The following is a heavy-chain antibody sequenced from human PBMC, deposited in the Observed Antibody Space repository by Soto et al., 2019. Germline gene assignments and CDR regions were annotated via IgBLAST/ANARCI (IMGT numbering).Heavy chain of an antibody. CDR3: AIVDSFYYDSCGFGWSKSVKFDS. CDR1: GDSISISGYY. Sequence: QVQLQESGPGLVTPSQTLSLTCTVSGDSISISGYYWTWIRQHPGTGLAWIGYISSSGSTDYNPSLKSRVSISVETSKKQFSLNVTSVTAADTSGYYCAIVDSFYYDSCGFGWSKSVKFDSWGQGPLVTVSS. D-gene: IGHD3-22*01. V-gene: IGHV4-31*03. CDR2: ISSSGST. J-gene: IGHJ4*02.